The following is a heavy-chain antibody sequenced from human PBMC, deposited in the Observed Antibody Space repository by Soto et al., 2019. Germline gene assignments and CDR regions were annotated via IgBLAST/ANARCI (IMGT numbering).Heavy chain of an antibody. D-gene: IGHD2-15*01. Sequence: SETLSLTCAVYGGSFSGYYWSWIRQPPGKGLEWIGEINHSGSTNYNPSLKSRVTISVDTSKNQFSLKLSSVTAADTAVYYCARGSNCSGGSCYGLSWFDPWGQGTLVTVSS. CDR3: ARGSNCSGGSCYGLSWFDP. CDR1: GGSFSGYY. CDR2: INHSGST. V-gene: IGHV4-34*01. J-gene: IGHJ5*02.